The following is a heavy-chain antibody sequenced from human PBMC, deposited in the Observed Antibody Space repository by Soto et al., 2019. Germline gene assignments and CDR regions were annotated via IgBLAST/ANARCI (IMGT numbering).Heavy chain of an antibody. CDR1: GDSFTSYG. CDR2: ISAYNVNT. J-gene: IGHJ4*02. V-gene: IGHV1-18*01. Sequence: ASVKVSCEASGDSFTSYGVSWVRQAPGQGLEWMGWISAYNVNTNYAQKLQGRVTMTTDTSTSTAYMELRSLRSDDTAVYYCARDYQLTPYYFDFWGQGTQVTVSS. D-gene: IGHD3-16*02. CDR3: ARDYQLTPYYFDF.